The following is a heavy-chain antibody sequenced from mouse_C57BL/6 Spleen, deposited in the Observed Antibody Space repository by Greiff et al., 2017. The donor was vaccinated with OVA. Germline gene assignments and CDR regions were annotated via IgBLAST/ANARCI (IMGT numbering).Heavy chain of an antibody. J-gene: IGHJ3*01. Sequence: VQLQQSGTVLARPGASVKMSCKTSGYTFTSYWMHWVKQRPGQGLEWIGAIYPGNSDTSYNQKFKGKAKLTAVTSASTAYMELSSLTNEDSAVYYCTRSQTAQAPWFAYWGQGTLVTVSA. D-gene: IGHD3-2*02. CDR3: TRSQTAQAPWFAY. CDR1: GYTFTSYW. V-gene: IGHV1-5*01. CDR2: IYPGNSDT.